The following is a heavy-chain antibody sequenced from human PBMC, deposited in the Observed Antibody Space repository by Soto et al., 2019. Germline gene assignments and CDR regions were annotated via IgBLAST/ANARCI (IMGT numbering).Heavy chain of an antibody. V-gene: IGHV1-18*01. CDR2: ISAYNGKT. Sequence: QVQLVQSGAEVKKPGASVKVSCKASGYTFTNYAFSWVRQAPGQGLEWMGWISAYNGKTNYPQKLQGRVTMTTDTPTSTAYRELRSLSSDDTAVYYCARDLAAAGPFDCWGQGTLVTVSS. CDR1: GYTFTNYA. D-gene: IGHD6-13*01. CDR3: ARDLAAAGPFDC. J-gene: IGHJ4*02.